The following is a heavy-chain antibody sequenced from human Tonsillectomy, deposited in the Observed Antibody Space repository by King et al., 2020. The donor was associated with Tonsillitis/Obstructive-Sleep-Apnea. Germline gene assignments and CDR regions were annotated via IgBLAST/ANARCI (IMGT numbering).Heavy chain of an antibody. J-gene: IGHJ6*03. D-gene: IGHD6-19*01. CDR3: AGEPAGAGYYYMAG. CDR2: ISDNGAGT. V-gene: IGHV3-23*04. Sequence: VQLVESGGGSVKPGGSLRLSCAASGFTFTSYAMTWVRQAPGKGLEWVSSISDNGAGTHYADSVKGRFTISRDNSKNTLYLQMNSLRVDDTAVYYCAGEPAGAGYYYMAGWGKGTSVTVSS. CDR1: GFTFTSYA.